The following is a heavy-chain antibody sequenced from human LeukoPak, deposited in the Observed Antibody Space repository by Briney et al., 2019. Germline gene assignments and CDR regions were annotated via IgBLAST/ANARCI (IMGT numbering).Heavy chain of an antibody. V-gene: IGHV3-48*03. CDR3: ARGGWYPYYFDY. CDR2: ISSSGSTI. Sequence: PGGSLGLSCAASGFTFSSYEMNWVRQAPGKGLEWVSYISSSGSTIYYADSVKGRFTISRDNAKNSLYLQMNSLRAEDTAVYYCARGGWYPYYFDYWGQGTLVTVSS. CDR1: GFTFSSYE. D-gene: IGHD6-19*01. J-gene: IGHJ4*02.